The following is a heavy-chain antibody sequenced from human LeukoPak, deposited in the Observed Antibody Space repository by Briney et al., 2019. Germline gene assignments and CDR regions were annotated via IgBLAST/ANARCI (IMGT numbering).Heavy chain of an antibody. D-gene: IGHD5-12*01. CDR1: GYTFTSYA. CDR3: ARDDHSGYYFDY. Sequence: SVKVSCKASGYTFTSYAISWVRQAPGQGLEWMGGIIPIFGTANYAQKFQGRVTITADESTSTAYMELSSLRSEDTAVYYCARDDHSGYYFDYWGQGTLVTVSS. V-gene: IGHV1-69*13. J-gene: IGHJ4*02. CDR2: IIPIFGTA.